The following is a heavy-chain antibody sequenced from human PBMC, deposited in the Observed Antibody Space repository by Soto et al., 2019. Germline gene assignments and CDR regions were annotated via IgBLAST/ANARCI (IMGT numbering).Heavy chain of an antibody. CDR3: AGDEAAWLVLTDAFAF. D-gene: IGHD6-19*01. Sequence: GASVKVSCKASGYTFTSYGISWVRQAPGQGLEWMGWISAYNGNTNYAQKLQGRVTMTTDTSTSTAYMELRSLRSDDTAVYYCAGDEAAWLVLTDAFAFWGQGTMVT. CDR2: ISAYNGNT. V-gene: IGHV1-18*01. J-gene: IGHJ3*01. CDR1: GYTFTSYG.